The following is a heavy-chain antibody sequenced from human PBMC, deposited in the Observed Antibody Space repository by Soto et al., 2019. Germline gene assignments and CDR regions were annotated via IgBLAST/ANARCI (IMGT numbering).Heavy chain of an antibody. CDR2: IYYSGST. CDR3: ARDPPGEGGSGMDV. CDR1: GGSISSGDYY. J-gene: IGHJ6*02. V-gene: IGHV4-30-4*01. Sequence: SETLSLTCTVSGGSISSGDYYWSWIRQPPEKGLEWIGYIYYSGSTYYNPSLKSRVTISVDTSKNQFSLKLSSVTAADTAVYYCARDPPGEGGSGMDVWGQGTTVTVS. D-gene: IGHD1-26*01.